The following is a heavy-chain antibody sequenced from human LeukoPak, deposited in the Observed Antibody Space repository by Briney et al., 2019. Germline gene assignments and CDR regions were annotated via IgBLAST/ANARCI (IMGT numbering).Heavy chain of an antibody. D-gene: IGHD2-15*01. Sequence: SETLSLNCAGYGLSFSGYYWRWIPQPQGQGREGIVNVNHSGSTNYTPSLKRRVTISVDASEHQFFLKLSSVTAADTAVYYCARVRYCSGGSCYSHDAFDIWGQGTMVTVSS. V-gene: IGHV4-34*01. CDR2: VNHSGST. CDR1: GLSFSGYY. J-gene: IGHJ3*02. CDR3: ARVRYCSGGSCYSHDAFDI.